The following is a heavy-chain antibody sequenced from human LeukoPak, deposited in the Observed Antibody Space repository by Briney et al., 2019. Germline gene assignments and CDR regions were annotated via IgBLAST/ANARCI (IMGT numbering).Heavy chain of an antibody. CDR2: IYYSGST. CDR1: GGSISSGGYY. V-gene: IGHV4-61*08. Sequence: PSETLSLTCAVSGGSISSGGYYWSWIRQPPGKGLEWIGYIYYSGSTNYNPSLKSRVTISVDTSKNQFSLKLSSVTAADTAVYYCARIPNRGGGYYFDYWGQGTLVTVSS. J-gene: IGHJ4*02. D-gene: IGHD2-2*01. CDR3: ARIPNRGGGYYFDY.